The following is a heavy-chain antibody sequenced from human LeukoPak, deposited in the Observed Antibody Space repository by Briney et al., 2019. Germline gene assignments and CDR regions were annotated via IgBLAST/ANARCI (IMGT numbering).Heavy chain of an antibody. J-gene: IGHJ5*02. CDR2: FYASGTT. V-gene: IGHV4-4*07. D-gene: IGHD3-10*01. Sequence: SETLSLTYTVSGGSIVSHYWNWIRQPAGRGLEWIGRFYASGTTNTSPSLKSRVTMSVDTSKNQFSLKLSSVTAADTAVYYCARDKDEEYYYGSGSYYTFDPWGQGTLVTVSS. CDR3: ARDKDEEYYYGSGSYYTFDP. CDR1: GGSIVSHY.